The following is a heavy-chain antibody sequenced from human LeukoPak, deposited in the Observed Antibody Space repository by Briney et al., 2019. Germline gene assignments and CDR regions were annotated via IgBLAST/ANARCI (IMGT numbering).Heavy chain of an antibody. CDR3: ARSQYCSGGSCWFDY. CDR1: GGSITTDY. Sequence: KPSETLSLTCTVSGGSITTDYWSWIRQPPGKGLEWIGYIYYTGSTNYSPSLKSRVTISEDTSKNQISLKLNSVTAADTAVYYCARSQYCSGGSCWFDYWGQGTLVTVSS. CDR2: IYYTGST. V-gene: IGHV4-59*01. D-gene: IGHD2-15*01. J-gene: IGHJ4*02.